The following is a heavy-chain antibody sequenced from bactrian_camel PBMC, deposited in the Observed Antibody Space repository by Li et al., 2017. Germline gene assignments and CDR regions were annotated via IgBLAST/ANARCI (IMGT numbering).Heavy chain of an antibody. CDR1: GNADYIS. CDR3: AAAKPGLMGRPSSCTGTLNKY. D-gene: IGHD3*01. J-gene: IGHJ4*01. CDR2: ISSNGTT. V-gene: IGHV3S68*01. Sequence: HVQLVESGGGSVQAGGSLKLACAASGNADYISKTAWFRQTPGKEHQLVSFISSNGTTGYPESVKGRFTISKDNAKNTLYLEMNSLKPEDTAMYSCAAAKPGLMGRPSSCTGTLNKYWGQGTQVTVS.